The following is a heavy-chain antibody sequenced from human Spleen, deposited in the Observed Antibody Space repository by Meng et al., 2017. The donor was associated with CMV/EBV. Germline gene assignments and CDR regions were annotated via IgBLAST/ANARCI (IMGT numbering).Heavy chain of an antibody. CDR1: GFTFEDYG. Sequence: GGSLRLSCAASGFTFEDYGMSWVRQTPGKGLEWVSSISSNSRYIFYADSVKGRFTISRDSAKNSLYLQMNSLRAEDTAIYYCARVYCSRGSCSFDYWGQGSLVTVSS. CDR2: ISSNSRYI. D-gene: IGHD2-15*01. CDR3: ARVYCSRGSCSFDY. V-gene: IGHV3-21*06. J-gene: IGHJ4*02.